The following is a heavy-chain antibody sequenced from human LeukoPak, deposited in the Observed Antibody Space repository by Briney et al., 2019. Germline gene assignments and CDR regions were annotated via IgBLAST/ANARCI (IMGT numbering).Heavy chain of an antibody. Sequence: PGGSLRLSCAASGFTFSSYSMNWVRQAPGKGLEWVSSISSSSSYIYYADSVKGRFTISRDNAKNSLYLQMNSLRAEDMAVYYCARDARIAVAGTGYFQHWGQGTLVTVSS. CDR1: GFTFSSYS. V-gene: IGHV3-21*01. CDR3: ARDARIAVAGTGYFQH. CDR2: ISSSSSYI. D-gene: IGHD6-19*01. J-gene: IGHJ1*01.